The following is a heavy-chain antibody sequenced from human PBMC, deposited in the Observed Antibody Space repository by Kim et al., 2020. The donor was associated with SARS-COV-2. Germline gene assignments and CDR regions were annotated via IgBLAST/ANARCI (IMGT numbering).Heavy chain of an antibody. Sequence: GGSLRLSCAASGFTFSTYAMSWVRQAPGKGLEWVSAITGSGGSTYYADSVKGRFTISRDISKNTLFLQMNSLRAEDTAVYYCAKSPRILDYWGQGTLVTVSS. CDR2: ITGSGGST. CDR1: GFTFSTYA. J-gene: IGHJ4*02. V-gene: IGHV3-23*01. CDR3: AKSPRILDY.